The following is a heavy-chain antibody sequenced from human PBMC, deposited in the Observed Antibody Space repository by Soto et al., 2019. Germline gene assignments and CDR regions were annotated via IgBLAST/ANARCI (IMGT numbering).Heavy chain of an antibody. Sequence: VASVKVSCKVSGYTLTDLSMFWVRQAPGQGLEWVGRFDPEDDERLYAQEFQGRLTVTEDSSPDTVYMELSSLRSADTAVYYCGVGVGDSIDFWGQGTLVTVSS. D-gene: IGHD2-15*01. CDR2: FDPEDDER. J-gene: IGHJ4*02. CDR3: GVGVGDSIDF. V-gene: IGHV1-24*01. CDR1: GYTLTDLS.